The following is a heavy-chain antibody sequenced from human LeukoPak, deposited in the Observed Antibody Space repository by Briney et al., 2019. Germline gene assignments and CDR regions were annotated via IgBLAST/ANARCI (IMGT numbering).Heavy chain of an antibody. Sequence: PSETLSLTCAVYGGSFSGYYWSWIRQPPGKGLEWIGEINHSGSTNYNPSLKSRVTISADTSKNQFSLKLSSVTAADTAVYYCASEYSSSSSRYFDYWGQGTLVTVSS. CDR1: GGSFSGYY. V-gene: IGHV4-34*01. CDR2: INHSGST. J-gene: IGHJ4*02. D-gene: IGHD6-6*01. CDR3: ASEYSSSSSRYFDY.